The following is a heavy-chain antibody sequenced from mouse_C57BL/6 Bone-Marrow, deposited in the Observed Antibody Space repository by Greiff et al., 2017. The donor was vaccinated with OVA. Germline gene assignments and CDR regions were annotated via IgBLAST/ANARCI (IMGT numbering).Heavy chain of an antibody. CDR1: GFTFSSYG. Sequence: EVKLVESGGDLVKPGGSLKLSCAASGFTFSSYGMSWVRQTPDKRLEWVATISSGGSYTYYPDSVKGRFTISRDNAKNTLYLQMSSLKSEDTAMYYCASQLRLPHYYAMDYWGQGTSVTVSS. D-gene: IGHD2-4*01. V-gene: IGHV5-6*01. CDR2: ISSGGSYT. CDR3: ASQLRLPHYYAMDY. J-gene: IGHJ4*01.